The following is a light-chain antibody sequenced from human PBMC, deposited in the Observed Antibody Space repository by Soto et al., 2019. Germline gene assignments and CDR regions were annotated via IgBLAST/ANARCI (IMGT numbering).Light chain of an antibody. CDR1: QSISSW. Sequence: IQMPQSPSSLSASLGDRFTITCRSSQSISSWLAWYQQKPGRAPKLLIYDASNLEAGVPSRFRGSGSGTDFTFTISRLQPEDIATYYCQQYENLPTFGQGTRLEI. CDR3: QQYENLPT. J-gene: IGKJ5*01. CDR2: DAS. V-gene: IGKV1-33*01.